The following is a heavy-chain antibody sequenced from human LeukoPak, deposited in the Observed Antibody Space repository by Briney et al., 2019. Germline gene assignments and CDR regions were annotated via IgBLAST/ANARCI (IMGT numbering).Heavy chain of an antibody. V-gene: IGHV3-48*03. CDR1: GFTFSSYE. CDR3: AELGITMIGGV. Sequence: PEGSLRLSCVASGFTFSSYEMNCVRQAPGKGLEWVSYISSSGSTIYYADTVKGRFTISRDNAKNSLYLQMNSLRAEDTAVYYCAELGITMIGGVWGKGTTVTISS. D-gene: IGHD3-10*02. CDR2: ISSSGSTI. J-gene: IGHJ6*04.